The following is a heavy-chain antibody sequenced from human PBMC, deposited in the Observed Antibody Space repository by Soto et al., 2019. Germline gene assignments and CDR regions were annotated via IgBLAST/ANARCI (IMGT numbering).Heavy chain of an antibody. CDR2: ITGSGVTT. J-gene: IGHJ4*02. Sequence: PGGSLRLSCAASGFAFSSCVMTWVRQAPGKGLEWVSVITGSGVTTYYADSVKGRFTISRDNSKNTLYLQMNSLRAEDTAVYYCARNNLLCTNAACSVHWGQGTLVTVSA. CDR3: ARNNLLCTNAACSVH. V-gene: IGHV3-23*01. CDR1: GFAFSSCV. D-gene: IGHD2-8*01.